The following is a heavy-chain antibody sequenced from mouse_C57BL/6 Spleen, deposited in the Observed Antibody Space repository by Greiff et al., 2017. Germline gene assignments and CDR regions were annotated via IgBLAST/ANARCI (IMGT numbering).Heavy chain of an antibody. V-gene: IGHV1-12*01. CDR2: IYPGNGDT. J-gene: IGHJ4*01. CDR1: GYTFTSYN. Sequence: LQESGAELVRPGASVKMSCKASGYTFTSYNMHWVKQTPRQGLEWIGAIYPGNGDTSYNQKFKGKATLTVDKSSRTAYMQLSSLTSEDSAVYFCARSYYGSSPYAMDYWGQGTSVTVSS. D-gene: IGHD1-1*01. CDR3: ARSYYGSSPYAMDY.